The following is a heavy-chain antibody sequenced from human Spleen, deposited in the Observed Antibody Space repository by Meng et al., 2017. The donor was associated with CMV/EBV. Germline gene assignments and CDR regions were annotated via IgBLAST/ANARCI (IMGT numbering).Heavy chain of an antibody. CDR3: ATGFGVYAAFDY. Sequence: GESLKISCAASGFTFTNAWMSWVRQAPGEGLEWVGRIKSKAVGGTIDYGAPVEGRFTISRDDSKYTLYLQINSLKTDDTAVYFCATGFGVYAAFDYWGQGTLVTVSS. D-gene: IGHD2-8*01. J-gene: IGHJ4*02. V-gene: IGHV3-15*01. CDR1: GFTFTNAW. CDR2: IKSKAVGGTI.